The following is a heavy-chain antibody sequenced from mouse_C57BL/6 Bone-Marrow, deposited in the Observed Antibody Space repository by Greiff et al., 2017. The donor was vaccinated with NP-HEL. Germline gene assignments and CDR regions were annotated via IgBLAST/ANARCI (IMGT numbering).Heavy chain of an antibody. CDR1: GFTFSSYG. CDR3: ARRGLLRSDY. CDR2: ISSGGSYT. Sequence: EVQGVESGGDLVKPGGSLKLSCAASGFTFSSYGMSWVRQTPDKRLEWVATISSGGSYTYYPDSVKGRFTISRDNAKNTLYLQMSSLKSEDTAMYYCARRGLLRSDYWGQGTTLTVSS. J-gene: IGHJ2*01. D-gene: IGHD1-1*01. V-gene: IGHV5-6*01.